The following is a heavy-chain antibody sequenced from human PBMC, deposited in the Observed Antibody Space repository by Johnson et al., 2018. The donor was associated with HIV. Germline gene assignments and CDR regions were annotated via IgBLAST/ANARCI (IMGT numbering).Heavy chain of an antibody. J-gene: IGHJ3*02. CDR2: IKSKTDGGTT. Sequence: VQLVESGGGLVKPGGSLRLSCAASGFTFSNAWMSCVRQAPGKGLEWVGRIKSKTDGGTTDYAAPVKGRFTISRDDSKNTLYLQMNSLKTEDTAVYYCTTYSIIHAFDIWGQGTMVTVSS. CDR3: TTYSIIHAFDI. D-gene: IGHD6-13*01. CDR1: GFTFSNAW. V-gene: IGHV3-15*01.